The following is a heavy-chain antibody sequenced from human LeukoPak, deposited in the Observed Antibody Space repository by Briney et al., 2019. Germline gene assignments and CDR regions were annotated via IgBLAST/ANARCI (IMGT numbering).Heavy chain of an antibody. J-gene: IGHJ4*02. Sequence: GGSLRLSCAASGFTFSSCGFNWVRQDPGKGLEWVSSIGPTGTDRYYADSVRGRFTISRDNAKNSMYLQMDSLRDEDTAVYYCATETTGRHYDYWGQGTLLTVSS. D-gene: IGHD1-14*01. CDR1: GFTFSSCG. CDR3: ATETTGRHYDY. CDR2: IGPTGTDR. V-gene: IGHV3-21*01.